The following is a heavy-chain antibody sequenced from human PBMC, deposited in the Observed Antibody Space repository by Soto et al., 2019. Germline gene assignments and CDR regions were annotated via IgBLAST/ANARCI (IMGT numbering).Heavy chain of an antibody. V-gene: IGHV5-51*01. CDR2: IYPGDSDT. J-gene: IGHJ6*02. D-gene: IGHD2-21*01. CDR1: GYSFTSYW. CDR3: AGLRVAVSAKNGMGV. Sequence: PGESLKISCKGSGYSFTSYWIGWVRQIPGKGLEWMGIIYPGDSDTRYSPSFQGQVTSSADKSSSTAYLQWSSLKASDTAMYDCAGLRVAVSAKNGMGVWGQGATVTVS.